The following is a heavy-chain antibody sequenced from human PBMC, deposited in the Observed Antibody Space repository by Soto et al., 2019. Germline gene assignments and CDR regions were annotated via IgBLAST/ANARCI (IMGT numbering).Heavy chain of an antibody. CDR1: GYSFTSYW. V-gene: IGHV5-51*01. CDR2: IYPGDSDT. Sequence: GESLKISCKGSGYSFTSYWIGWVRQMPGRGLECMGIIYPGDSDTRYSPSFQGQVTISVDKSISTAYLQWSSLTASDTAMYYCARLAAAERFYDAFDIWSQGTMVTVSS. J-gene: IGHJ3*02. CDR3: ARLAAAERFYDAFDI. D-gene: IGHD6-13*01.